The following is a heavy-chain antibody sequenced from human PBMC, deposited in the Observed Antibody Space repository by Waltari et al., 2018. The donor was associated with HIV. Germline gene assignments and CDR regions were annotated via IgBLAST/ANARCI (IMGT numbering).Heavy chain of an antibody. Sequence: EVQLVESGGDLLQPGGSLRLSCAASGFSFSSYRRNWVRQAPGKGLEWISYISNSGNTIDYADSVKGRFTISRDNAKNSLSLQMHSLRAEDTAVYYCARARGYSYGYEDYWGQGALVTVSS. J-gene: IGHJ4*02. CDR1: GFSFSSYR. V-gene: IGHV3-48*04. D-gene: IGHD5-18*01. CDR2: ISNSGNTI. CDR3: ARARGYSYGYEDY.